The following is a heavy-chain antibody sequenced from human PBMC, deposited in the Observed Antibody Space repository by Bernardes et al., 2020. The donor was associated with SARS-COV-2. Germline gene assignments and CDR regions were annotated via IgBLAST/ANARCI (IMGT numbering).Heavy chain of an antibody. D-gene: IGHD3-22*01. CDR2: IYYSGST. CDR1: GGSISSSSYY. CDR3: ARRRGTMIVVVSVKAGVFDI. Sequence: SETLSLTCTVSGGSISSSSYYWGWIRQPPGKGLEWIGSIYYSGSTYYNPSLKSRVTISVDTSKNQFSLKLSSVTAADTAVYYCARRRGTMIVVVSVKAGVFDIWGKGTMLTVSS. J-gene: IGHJ3*02. V-gene: IGHV4-39*01.